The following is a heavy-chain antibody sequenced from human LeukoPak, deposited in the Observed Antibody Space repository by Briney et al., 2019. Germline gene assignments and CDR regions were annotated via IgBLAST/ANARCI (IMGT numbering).Heavy chain of an antibody. Sequence: GGSLRLSCAASGFTVSSNYMNWVRQAPGKGLEWVSVVSSGGDTYYADSVRGGFVISRDHSKNTLYLQMNGLRAEDTAVYYCTRGVWDWGQGTLVTVSS. CDR2: VSSGGDT. CDR3: TRGVWD. V-gene: IGHV3-53*01. D-gene: IGHD1-26*01. J-gene: IGHJ4*02. CDR1: GFTVSSNY.